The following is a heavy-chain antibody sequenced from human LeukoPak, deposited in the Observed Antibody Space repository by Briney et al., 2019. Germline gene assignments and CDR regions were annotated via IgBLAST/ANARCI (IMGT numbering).Heavy chain of an antibody. V-gene: IGHV3-30*18. CDR3: AKDPGWFDP. CDR2: ISYDGSNK. Sequence: PGGSLRLSCEASGFTFSSYGMHWVRQAPGKGLEWVAVISYDGSNKYYADSVKGRFTISRDNSKNTLYLQMNSLRAEDTAVYYCAKDPGWFDPWGQGTLVTVSS. CDR1: GFTFSSYG. J-gene: IGHJ5*02.